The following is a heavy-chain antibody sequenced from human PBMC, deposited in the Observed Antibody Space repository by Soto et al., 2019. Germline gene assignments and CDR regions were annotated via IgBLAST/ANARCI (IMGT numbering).Heavy chain of an antibody. CDR2: IYYSGST. D-gene: IGHD2-15*01. V-gene: IGHV4-59*06. Sequence: VQLVESGGGLVKPGGSLRLSCAASGFTFSSYSMNWVRQAPGKGLEWIGYIYYSGSTYYNPSLKSRVTISVDTSKNQFSRKLSSVTAADTAVYYCARVRYCSGGSCYPRFDPWGQGTLVTVSS. J-gene: IGHJ5*02. CDR1: GFTFSSYS. CDR3: ARVRYCSGGSCYPRFDP.